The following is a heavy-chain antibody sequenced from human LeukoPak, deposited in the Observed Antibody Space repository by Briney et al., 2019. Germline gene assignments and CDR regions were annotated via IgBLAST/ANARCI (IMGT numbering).Heavy chain of an antibody. Sequence: GSLRLSCAASGFTFSSYSMNWVRQAPGKGLEWISYISSSSSTIYYADSVKGRFTISRDNAKNSLYLQMNSLRAEGTAVYYCARDLYRIVVVPHYFDYWGQGTLVIVSS. CDR1: GFTFSSYS. CDR2: ISSSSSTI. J-gene: IGHJ4*02. D-gene: IGHD3-22*01. V-gene: IGHV3-48*01. CDR3: ARDLYRIVVVPHYFDY.